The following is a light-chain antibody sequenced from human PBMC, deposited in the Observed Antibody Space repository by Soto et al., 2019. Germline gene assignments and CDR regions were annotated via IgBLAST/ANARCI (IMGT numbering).Light chain of an antibody. J-gene: IGKJ1*01. CDR2: AAS. Sequence: AIQMTQSPSSLSASVGDRVTITCRASQDIKNELGWYQQKPGKAPNVLIYAASTLLSGVPSRFSGAGSGTDFTLTISSLHPEDFATYYCLQDHNYPRTFGQGTRVEIK. CDR3: LQDHNYPRT. CDR1: QDIKNE. V-gene: IGKV1-6*01.